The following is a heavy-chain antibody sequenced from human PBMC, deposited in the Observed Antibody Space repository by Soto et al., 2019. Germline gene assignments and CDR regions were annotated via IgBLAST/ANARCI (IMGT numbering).Heavy chain of an antibody. J-gene: IGHJ6*02. CDR1: GYTLSTYA. V-gene: IGHV1-3*01. Sequence: ASVKVSCKASGYTLSTYAMHWVRQAPGQRLEWMGWINGGNGNTKYSQRFQGRVTMTRATSASTDYMELSSLASEDTAVYYCARADCSSNSCYFYYGMDVWGQGTMVTVSS. CDR3: ARADCSSNSCYFYYGMDV. CDR2: INGGNGNT. D-gene: IGHD2-2*01.